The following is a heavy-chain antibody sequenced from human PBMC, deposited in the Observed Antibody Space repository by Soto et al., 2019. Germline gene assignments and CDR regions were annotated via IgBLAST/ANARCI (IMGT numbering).Heavy chain of an antibody. Sequence: EVQLLESGGGLVKPGESLRLSCAASGFTFSSYSMNWVRQAPGQGLEWVSSMSSNSNYIYYAESVKGRFTVSRDNAKNLVYLQMITLKTEATAVYYCARELRHRAFDVWGQGTMVTVSS. CDR1: GFTFSSYS. CDR2: MSSNSNYI. CDR3: ARELRHRAFDV. V-gene: IGHV3-21*02. J-gene: IGHJ3*01.